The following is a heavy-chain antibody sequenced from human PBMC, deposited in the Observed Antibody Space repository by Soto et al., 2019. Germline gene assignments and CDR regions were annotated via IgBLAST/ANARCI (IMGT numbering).Heavy chain of an antibody. D-gene: IGHD3-10*01. Sequence: SGPTLVNPTQTLTLTCTFSGFSLSTSGVGVGWIRQPPGKALEWLALIYWNDDKRYNPSLRSRLTITKDTSKNQVVLTMTNMDPVDTATYYCAHSVWFYMQDGMDVWGQGTTVTVSS. CDR3: AHSVWFYMQDGMDV. CDR2: IYWNDDK. J-gene: IGHJ6*02. V-gene: IGHV2-5*01. CDR1: GFSLSTSGVG.